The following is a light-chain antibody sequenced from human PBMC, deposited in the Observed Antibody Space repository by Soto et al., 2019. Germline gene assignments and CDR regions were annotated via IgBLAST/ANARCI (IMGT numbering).Light chain of an antibody. Sequence: QSVLTQPPSVSGAPGQRVTIPCTGSSSNIGSYYDVHWYQQLPGTVPKLLIYGDNNRPSGVPDRFSGSKSGTSASLAITGLQAEDEANYDCQSYDSSLSHVVFGGGTKLTVL. CDR2: GDN. V-gene: IGLV1-40*01. CDR3: QSYDSSLSHVV. CDR1: SSNIGSYYD. J-gene: IGLJ2*01.